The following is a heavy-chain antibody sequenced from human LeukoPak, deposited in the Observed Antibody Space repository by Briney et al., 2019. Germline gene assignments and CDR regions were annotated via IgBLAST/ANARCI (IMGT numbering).Heavy chain of an antibody. Sequence: SETLSLTCAVYGGSFSGYYWGWIRQPPGKGLEWIGSMYYSGSTYYNPSLKSRVTISVDTSKNQFSLKVSSVTAADTAIYYCARGPYYYASGSFDYWGQGTLVTVSS. D-gene: IGHD3-10*01. V-gene: IGHV4-34*01. CDR3: ARGPYYYASGSFDY. CDR1: GGSFSGYY. CDR2: MYYSGST. J-gene: IGHJ4*02.